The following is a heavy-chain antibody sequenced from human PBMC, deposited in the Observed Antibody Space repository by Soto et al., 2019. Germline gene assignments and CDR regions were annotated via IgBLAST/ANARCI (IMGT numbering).Heavy chain of an antibody. J-gene: IGHJ6*02. D-gene: IGHD5-18*01. Sequence: QVQLVESGGGVVQPGRSLTLSCAASGFTFSSYAMHWVRQAPGKGLEWVAVISYDGSNKYYADSVKGRFTISRDNSKNTLYLQMNSLRAEDTAVYACARDRTAANYYYGMDVWGQGTTVTVSS. V-gene: IGHV3-30-3*01. CDR2: ISYDGSNK. CDR3: ARDRTAANYYYGMDV. CDR1: GFTFSSYA.